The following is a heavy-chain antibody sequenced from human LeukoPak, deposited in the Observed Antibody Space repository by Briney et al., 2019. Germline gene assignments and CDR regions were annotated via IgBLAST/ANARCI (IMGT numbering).Heavy chain of an antibody. J-gene: IGHJ6*03. CDR2: IYYSGST. Sequence: PSETLSFTCTVSGGSISSYYWSWIRQPPGKGLEWIGYIYYSGSTYYNPSLKSRVTISVDTSKNQFSLKLSSVTAADTAVYYCARAQRAGYSYGSTYYYYYYMDVWGKGTTVTVSS. D-gene: IGHD5-18*01. CDR1: GGSISSYY. V-gene: IGHV4-59*12. CDR3: ARAQRAGYSYGSTYYYYYYMDV.